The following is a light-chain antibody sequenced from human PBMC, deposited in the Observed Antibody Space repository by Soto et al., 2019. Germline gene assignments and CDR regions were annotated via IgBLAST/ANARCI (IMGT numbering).Light chain of an antibody. CDR3: YSLDSSENHVV. Sequence: SYELTQPPSLSVSPGQTARITCSGAALPKKYAYWYQQKSGQAPMQIIYEDSARPSGIPEKFSGSSSGTMATLTIGGAQVEDEAVYYCYSLDSSENHVVFGGGTKLTVL. J-gene: IGLJ2*01. V-gene: IGLV3-10*01. CDR1: ALPKKY. CDR2: EDS.